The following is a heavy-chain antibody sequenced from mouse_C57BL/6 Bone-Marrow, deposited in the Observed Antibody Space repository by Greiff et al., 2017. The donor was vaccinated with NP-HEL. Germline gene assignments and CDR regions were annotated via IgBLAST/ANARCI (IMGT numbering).Heavy chain of an antibody. J-gene: IGHJ3*01. CDR2: INPNYGTT. CDR1: GYSFTNYN. Sequence: EVKLQESGPELVKPGASVKLSCKASGYSFTNYNMNWVQQSNGKSLEWIGVINPNYGTTSYNQKFKGKATLTVDKSSSTAYMQLNSLTSEDSAVYYCAREGSGAVTYWGQGTLVTVYA. D-gene: IGHD3-2*02. V-gene: IGHV1-39*01. CDR3: AREGSGAVTY.